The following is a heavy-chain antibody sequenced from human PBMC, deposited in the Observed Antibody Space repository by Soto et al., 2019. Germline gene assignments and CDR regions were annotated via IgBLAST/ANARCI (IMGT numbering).Heavy chain of an antibody. CDR1: GFTFSSSA. Sequence: GASVKVSCKASGFTFSSSAIQWVRQARGQPLEWLGWIVVASGKTDYTHNLQTRVTITRDKSTNTAYLELSGLRSDDTAVYYRAATFDSGSYDFAGHPWWGQGTLVTVSS. J-gene: IGHJ4*02. V-gene: IGHV1-58*02. D-gene: IGHD3-16*01. CDR2: IVVASGKT. CDR3: AATFDSGSYDFAGHPW.